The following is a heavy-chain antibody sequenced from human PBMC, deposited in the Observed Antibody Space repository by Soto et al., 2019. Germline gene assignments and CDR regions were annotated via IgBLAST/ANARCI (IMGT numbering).Heavy chain of an antibody. J-gene: IGHJ5*02. CDR2: ISGSGGST. Sequence: GGSLRLSCAASGFTFSSYAMSWVRQAPGKGLEWVSAISGSGGSTYYADSVKGRFTISRDNSKNTLYLQMNSLRAEDTAVYYCANGTVSVTTSRDNNWFDPWGQGTLVTVSS. CDR3: ANGTVSVTTSRDNNWFDP. V-gene: IGHV3-23*01. D-gene: IGHD4-4*01. CDR1: GFTFSSYA.